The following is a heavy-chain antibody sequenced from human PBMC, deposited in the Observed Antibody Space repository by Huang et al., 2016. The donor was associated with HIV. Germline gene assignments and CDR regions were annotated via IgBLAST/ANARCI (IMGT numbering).Heavy chain of an antibody. V-gene: IGHV3-30*18. CDR3: VKESRLHDYFDY. D-gene: IGHD5-18*01. CDR2: ISYDGRYK. CDR1: GFTFSMYV. J-gene: IGHJ4*02. Sequence: QVQLVASGGGVVQPGRSLRLSCAASGFTFSMYVMHWVRQAPGKGLGWGVVISYDGRYKNYADSVKGRFTTSRDNSKNTLYLQMNSLRAEDTAVYYCVKESRLHDYFDYWGQGTLVTVSS.